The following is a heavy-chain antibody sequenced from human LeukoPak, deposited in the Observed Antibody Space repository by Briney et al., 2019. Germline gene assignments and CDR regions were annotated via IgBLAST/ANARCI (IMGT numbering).Heavy chain of an antibody. CDR2: ISGRGGRP. CDR3: AKGFARRSPECYRFDY. J-gene: IGHJ4*02. Sequence: PGGSLRLPCATSGFPFSNYGMSWLPPAPGKGLEWVSTISGRGGRPLYADSVKGRFTISSDNSKNTLYLQMNRLRAEDTAVYYCAKGFARRSPECYRFDYWGQGTLVTVSS. CDR1: GFPFSNYG. D-gene: IGHD2-21*01. V-gene: IGHV3-23*01.